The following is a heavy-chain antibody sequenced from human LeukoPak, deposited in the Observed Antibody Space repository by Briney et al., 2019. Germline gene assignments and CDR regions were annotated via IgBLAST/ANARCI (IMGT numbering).Heavy chain of an antibody. J-gene: IGHJ4*02. D-gene: IGHD4-17*01. CDR1: GFTFSDYY. Sequence: PGGSLRLSCAASGFTFSDYYMSWIRQAPGKGLEWISYISSSGRTIYYADSVKGRFTISRDNAKNSLYLQMNSLRAEDTAVYYCARDLRAGLLPLEDYWGQGTLVIVSS. V-gene: IGHV3-11*04. CDR3: ARDLRAGLLPLEDY. CDR2: ISSSGRTI.